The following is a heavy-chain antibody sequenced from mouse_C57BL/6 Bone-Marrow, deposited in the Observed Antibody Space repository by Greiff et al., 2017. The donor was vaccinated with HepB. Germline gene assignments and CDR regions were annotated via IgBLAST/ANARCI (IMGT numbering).Heavy chain of an antibody. D-gene: IGHD2-5*01. CDR2: IYPGNSDT. CDR1: GYTFTSYW. J-gene: IGHJ4*01. Sequence: VQLKESGPVLARPGASVKMSCKTSGYTFTSYWMHWVKQRPGPGLEWIGAIYPGNSDTSYNQQFKGKAKLTAVTSASTAYMELSSLTNEDSAVYYCTRGDYSNFRWAMDYWGQGTSVTVSS. CDR3: TRGDYSNFRWAMDY. V-gene: IGHV1-5*01.